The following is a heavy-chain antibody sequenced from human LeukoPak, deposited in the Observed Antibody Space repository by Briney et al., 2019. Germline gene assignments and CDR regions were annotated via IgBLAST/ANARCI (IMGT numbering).Heavy chain of an antibody. CDR2: INHSGST. CDR3: ATHPYDILTGYPRI. D-gene: IGHD3-9*01. CDR1: GGSFSGYY. Sequence: SETLSLTCAVYGGSFSGYYWSWIRQPPGKGLEWIGEINHSGSTNYNPSLKSRVTISVDTSKSQFSLKLSSVTAADTAVYYCATHPYDILTGYPRIWGQGTLVTVSS. V-gene: IGHV4-34*01. J-gene: IGHJ4*02.